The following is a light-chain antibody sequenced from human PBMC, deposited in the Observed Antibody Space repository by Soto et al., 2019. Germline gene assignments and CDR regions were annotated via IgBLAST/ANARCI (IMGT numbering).Light chain of an antibody. V-gene: IGLV4-69*01. Sequence: QLVLTQSPSASASLGASVKLTCTLSSGHSSYAIAWHQQQPEKGPRYLMKLNSDGSHSKGDGIPDRFSGSSSGAERYLSISSLQSEDEADYYCQTWGTGVVFGGGTKLTLL. CDR3: QTWGTGVV. J-gene: IGLJ2*01. CDR2: LNSDGSH. CDR1: SGHSSYA.